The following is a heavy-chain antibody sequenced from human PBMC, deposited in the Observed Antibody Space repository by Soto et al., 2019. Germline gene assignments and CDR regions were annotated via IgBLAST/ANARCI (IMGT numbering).Heavy chain of an antibody. CDR2: ISAHNGNT. V-gene: IGHV1-18*01. Sequence: QVHLVQSGAEVKKPGASVKVSCKGSGYDFTTYGITWVRQAPGQGLEWMAWISAHNGNTDYAQKLQGRVTMTRDTSTSTAYMELGSLRSDDTAVYYCARGRYGDYWGQGALVTVSS. CDR1: GYDFTTYG. J-gene: IGHJ4*02. CDR3: ARGRYGDY. D-gene: IGHD1-1*01.